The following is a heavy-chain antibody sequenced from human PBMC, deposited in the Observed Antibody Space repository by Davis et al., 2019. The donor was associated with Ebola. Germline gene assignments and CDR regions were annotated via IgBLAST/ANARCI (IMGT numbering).Heavy chain of an antibody. J-gene: IGHJ6*02. CDR2: ISSSGSTI. CDR1: GGSISSSSYY. D-gene: IGHD6-6*01. Sequence: LSLTCTVSGGSISSSSYYWGWIRQAPGKGLEWVSYISSSGSTIYYADSVKGRFTISRDNAKKSLYLQMNSLRAEDTAVYYCTRRFIAARFLVVYGMDVWGQGTTVTVSS. CDR3: TRRFIAARFLVVYGMDV. V-gene: IGHV3-11*01.